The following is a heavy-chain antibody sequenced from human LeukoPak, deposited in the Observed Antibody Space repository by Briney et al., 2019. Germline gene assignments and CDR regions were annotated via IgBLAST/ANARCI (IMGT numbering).Heavy chain of an antibody. D-gene: IGHD3-10*01. CDR1: GGSISSGGYY. J-gene: IGHJ4*02. Sequence: SETLSLTCTVSGGSISSGGYYWRWIRQHPGKGLEWIGYIYYGGNTDYNPSLKSRVTMSVDTSKNQFSLKLSSVTTADTAVYYCATTPGAMVRGVILYWGQGTLVTVSS. CDR3: ATTPGAMVRGVILY. V-gene: IGHV4-31*03. CDR2: IYYGGNT.